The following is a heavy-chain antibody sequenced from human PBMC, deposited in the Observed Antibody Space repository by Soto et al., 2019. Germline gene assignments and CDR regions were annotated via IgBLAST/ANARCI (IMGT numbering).Heavy chain of an antibody. V-gene: IGHV1-69*04. Sequence: SLKVSCKASGGTFSSYTISWVRQAPGQGLGWMGRIIPILGIANYAQKFQGRVTITADKSTSTAYMELSSLRSEDTAVYYCGRDPGPRSTSHYWYFDLWGRGTLVTVSS. J-gene: IGHJ2*01. D-gene: IGHD2-2*01. CDR3: GRDPGPRSTSHYWYFDL. CDR2: IIPILGIA. CDR1: GGTFSSYT.